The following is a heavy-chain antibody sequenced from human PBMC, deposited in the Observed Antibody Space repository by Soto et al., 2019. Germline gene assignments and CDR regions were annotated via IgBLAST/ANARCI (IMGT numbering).Heavy chain of an antibody. D-gene: IGHD3-10*01. CDR1: GFSFSTYA. CDR3: ARDGGGFGELLLNSYDAFDL. V-gene: IGHV3-30*04. J-gene: IGHJ3*01. Sequence: PGGSLRLSCTASGFSFSTYAMYWVRQAPGKGLEWVAIISYDGSNAQYADSVKGRFTVARDNSKNTLYLQMHSLTAEDTAVYYCARDGGGFGELLLNSYDAFDLWGQVKLVTASS. CDR2: ISYDGSNA.